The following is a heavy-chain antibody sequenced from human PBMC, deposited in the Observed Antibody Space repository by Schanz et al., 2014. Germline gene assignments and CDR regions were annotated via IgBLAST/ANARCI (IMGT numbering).Heavy chain of an antibody. V-gene: IGHV3-23*01. D-gene: IGHD2-2*01. CDR1: GFSFSSYA. CDR3: ARESSNDIVLVPGAVFDH. J-gene: IGHJ4*02. CDR2: ILGLASTT. Sequence: EVQLLESGGGLVEPGGSLRLSCAASGFSFSSYAMGWVRQARGKGLEWVSAILGLASTTYYADSVKGRFTISRDNSKNLLYLQMNSLRPGDTAVYYCARESSNDIVLVPGAVFDHWGQGILVTVSS.